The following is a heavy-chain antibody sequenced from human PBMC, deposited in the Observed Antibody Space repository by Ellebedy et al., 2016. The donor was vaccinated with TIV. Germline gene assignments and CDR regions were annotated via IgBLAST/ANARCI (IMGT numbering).Heavy chain of an antibody. V-gene: IGHV3-23*01. CDR3: TKGGSPTGHSLHDY. CDR1: GFTFSSYA. D-gene: IGHD1-1*01. Sequence: GGSLRLXXAASGFTFSSYAMSWVRQAPGKGLEWVSSIRLSSLSTYYTDSVKGRFTIYRDNSKSTLYLQMNIVAAEDTAMYYCTKGGSPTGHSLHDYWGQGTLVTVSS. J-gene: IGHJ4*02. CDR2: IRLSSLST.